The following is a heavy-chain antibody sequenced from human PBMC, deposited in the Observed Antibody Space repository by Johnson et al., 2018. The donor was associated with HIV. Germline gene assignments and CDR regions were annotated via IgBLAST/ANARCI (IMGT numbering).Heavy chain of an antibody. Sequence: VQLVESGGGLIQPGGSLRLSCAASGFTFSNSWMIWVRQAPGKGLEWVANIKQDGSEKYYVDSVKGRFTISRDNAKNSLYLQMNSLRAEDTAVYYCARDTYCSGGSCYSSAFDIWGQGTMVTVSS. J-gene: IGHJ3*02. CDR3: ARDTYCSGGSCYSSAFDI. CDR2: IKQDGSEK. V-gene: IGHV3-7*01. D-gene: IGHD2-15*01. CDR1: GFTFSNSW.